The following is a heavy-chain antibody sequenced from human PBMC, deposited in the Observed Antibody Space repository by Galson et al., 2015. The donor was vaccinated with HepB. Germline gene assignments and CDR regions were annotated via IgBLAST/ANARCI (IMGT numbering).Heavy chain of an antibody. CDR2: IYYSGST. CDR1: GGSISSSSYY. CDR3: ARPWVTIFGVVTYYFDY. D-gene: IGHD3-3*01. Sequence: ETLSLTCTVSGGSISSSSYYWGWIRQPPGKGLEWIGSIYYSGSTYYNPSLKSRVTISEDTSKNQFSLQLSSVTAADTAVYYCARPWVTIFGVVTYYFDYWGQGTLVTVSS. V-gene: IGHV4-39*01. J-gene: IGHJ4*02.